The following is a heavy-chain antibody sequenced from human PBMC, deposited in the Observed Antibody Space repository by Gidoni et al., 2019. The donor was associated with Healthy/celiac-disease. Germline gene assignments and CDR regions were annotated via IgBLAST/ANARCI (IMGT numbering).Heavy chain of an antibody. V-gene: IGHV3-23*01. CDR1: GVTFSSYA. D-gene: IGHD4-4*01. CDR2: ISGSGGST. J-gene: IGHJ4*02. Sequence: EVQLLESGGGLVQPGGSLSLSCAASGVTFSSYAMSWVRQAPGKGLEWVSAISGSGGSTYYADSVKGRFTISRDNSKNTLYLQMNSLRAEDTAVYYCAKDRDSNYDLADYWGQGTLVTVSS. CDR3: AKDRDSNYDLADY.